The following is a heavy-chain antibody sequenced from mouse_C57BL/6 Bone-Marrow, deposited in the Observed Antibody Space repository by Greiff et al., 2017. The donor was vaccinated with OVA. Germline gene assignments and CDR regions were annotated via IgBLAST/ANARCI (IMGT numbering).Heavy chain of an antibody. Sequence: EVQLQQSGAELVRPGASVKLSCTASGFNIKDDYMHLVNHHPEQVLAVIGCIDPENGDTEYASKFQGKATITADTSSNTAYLQLSSLTSEDTAVYYCTKSNYGEFDYWGQGTTLTVSS. CDR3: TKSNYGEFDY. J-gene: IGHJ2*01. V-gene: IGHV14-4*01. CDR2: IDPENGDT. CDR1: GFNIKDDY. D-gene: IGHD2-5*01.